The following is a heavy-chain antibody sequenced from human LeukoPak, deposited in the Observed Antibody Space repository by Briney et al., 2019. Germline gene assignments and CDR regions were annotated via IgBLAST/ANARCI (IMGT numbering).Heavy chain of an antibody. Sequence: GGSLRLSCAASGFTFSSYWMHWVRQAPGKGLVWFSRINTDGSYTSYADSVKGRFTISRDNAKNTLYLQMNSLRADDTAVYYCARGHSYGDPFLVGDYWGQGTLVTVSS. V-gene: IGHV3-74*01. J-gene: IGHJ4*02. CDR3: ARGHSYGDPFLVGDY. CDR2: INTDGSYT. D-gene: IGHD5-18*01. CDR1: GFTFSSYW.